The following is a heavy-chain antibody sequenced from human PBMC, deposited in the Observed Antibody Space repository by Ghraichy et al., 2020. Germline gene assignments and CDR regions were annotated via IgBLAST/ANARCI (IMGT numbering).Heavy chain of an antibody. CDR2: IYSSGIT. CDR1: AGSIRNYY. V-gene: IGHV4-4*09. J-gene: IGHJ6*02. CDR3: ARHTPNYGMDV. Sequence: SETLSLTCTVSAGSIRNYYWSWIRQPPGKGLEWIGYIYSSGITSYNPSLYNRVTISVDTSKNQFSLNLTSVTAADTAVYSCARHTPNYGMDVWGQGTPVTVSS.